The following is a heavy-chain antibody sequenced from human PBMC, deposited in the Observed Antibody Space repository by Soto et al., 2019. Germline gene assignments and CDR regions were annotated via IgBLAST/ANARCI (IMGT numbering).Heavy chain of an antibody. V-gene: IGHV2-26*01. J-gene: IGHJ5*02. Sequence: QVTLKESGPVLVKPTETLTLTCTVSGFSLTNARMGVTWIRQPPGKAPEWLAHILSNNEKSYRTSLTSRLTVYKDTSKSQVVLTMTNMDPVDTATYYCARIMDDVCRCSGTTCYGLDPWGQGILVTVSS. CDR2: ILSNNEK. D-gene: IGHD2-2*01. CDR3: ARIMDDVCRCSGTTCYGLDP. CDR1: GFSLTNARMG.